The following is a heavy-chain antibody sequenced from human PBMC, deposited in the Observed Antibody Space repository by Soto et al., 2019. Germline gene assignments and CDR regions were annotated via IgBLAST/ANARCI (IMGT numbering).Heavy chain of an antibody. CDR1: GGSISSFD. CDR3: ARQDTSGYAFDY. V-gene: IGHV4-59*08. J-gene: IGHJ4*02. CDR2: NSYSGST. Sequence: SETLSLTCTVSGGSISSFDWNWIRQSPGKGLEWIGYNSYSGSTNYNPSLKSRVTISVDTSKNQFSLKLSSVTAADTAVYYCARQDTSGYAFDYWGQGTLVTVSS. D-gene: IGHD3-22*01.